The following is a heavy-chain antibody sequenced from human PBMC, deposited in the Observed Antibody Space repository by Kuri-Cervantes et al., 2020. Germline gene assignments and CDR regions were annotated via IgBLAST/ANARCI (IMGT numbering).Heavy chain of an antibody. CDR2: INHSGST. J-gene: IGHJ4*02. CDR3: ARGRGFGY. V-gene: IGHV4-34*01. CDR1: GGSFSGYY. Sequence: ESLKISCAVHGGSFSGYYWSWIRQPPGKGLEWIGEINHSGSTNYNPSLKSRVTISVDTSKNQFSLKLSSVTAADTAVYYCARGRGFGYWGQGTLVTVSS.